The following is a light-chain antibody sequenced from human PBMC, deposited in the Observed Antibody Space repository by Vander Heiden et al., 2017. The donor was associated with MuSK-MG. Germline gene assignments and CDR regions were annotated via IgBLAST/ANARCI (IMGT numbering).Light chain of an antibody. CDR1: SSELGAYTL. CDR3: CSYAGYNTMK. Sequence: QSALTQPASVPGSPGQSVTIRCPGTSSELGAYTLVSWYQQHPSKAPELLIYDVTKRPSGASARFSGSKSGNTASLTISGLQPGDEADYYCCSYAGYNTMKFGGGTKLTVL. CDR2: DVT. V-gene: IGLV2-23*02. J-gene: IGLJ3*02.